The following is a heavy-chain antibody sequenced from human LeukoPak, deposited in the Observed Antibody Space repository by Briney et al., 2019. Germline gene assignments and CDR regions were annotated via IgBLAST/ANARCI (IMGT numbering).Heavy chain of an antibody. Sequence: SETLSLTCTVSGGSISSGDYYWSWIRQPPGEGLEWIGYIYYSGSTYYNPFLKSRLTISGDTSKNQFSLRLSSVTAADTAVYYCARGTWSSSIDYWGQGTLVTVSS. V-gene: IGHV4-30-4*01. J-gene: IGHJ4*02. CDR2: IYYSGST. CDR1: GGSISSGDYY. CDR3: ARGTWSSSIDY. D-gene: IGHD6-6*01.